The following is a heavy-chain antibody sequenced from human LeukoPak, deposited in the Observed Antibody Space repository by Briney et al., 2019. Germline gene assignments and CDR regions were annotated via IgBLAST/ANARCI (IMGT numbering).Heavy chain of an antibody. V-gene: IGHV3-7*01. CDR3: ARGQYCSGGSCSTGWFDP. CDR1: GFTFSSYW. Sequence: PGGSLRLSCAASGFTFSSYWMSWVRQAPGKGLGWVANIKQEGSEKYYVDSVKGRFTVSRDNAKNSLYLQMNSLRAGDTAVYYCARGQYCSGGSCSTGWFDPWGQGTLVTVSS. J-gene: IGHJ5*02. CDR2: IKQEGSEK. D-gene: IGHD2-15*01.